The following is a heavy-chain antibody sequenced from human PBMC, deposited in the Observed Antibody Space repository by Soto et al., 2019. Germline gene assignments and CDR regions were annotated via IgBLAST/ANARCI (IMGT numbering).Heavy chain of an antibody. J-gene: IGHJ5*02. CDR1: GGSISSGGYY. CDR3: ARDRGGHCSGGSCSYNWFDP. D-gene: IGHD2-15*01. Sequence: QVQLQESGPGLVKPSQTLSLTCTVSGGSISSGGYYWSWIRQHPGKGLEWIGYIYYSGSTYYNPSLKSRVTISVDTSKNQFSLKLSSVTAADTAVYYCARDRGGHCSGGSCSYNWFDPWGQGTLVTVSS. V-gene: IGHV4-31*03. CDR2: IYYSGST.